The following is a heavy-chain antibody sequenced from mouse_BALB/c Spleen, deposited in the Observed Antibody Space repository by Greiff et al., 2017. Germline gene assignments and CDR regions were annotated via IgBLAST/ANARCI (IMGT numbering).Heavy chain of an antibody. CDR2: ISSGGST. Sequence: EVKVEESGGGLVKPGGSLKLSCAASGFTFSSYAMSWVRQTPEKRLEWVASISSGGSTYYPDSVKGRFTISRDNARNILYLQMSSLRSEDTAMYYCARDYYGSSYPYWYFDVWGAGTTVTVSS. CDR1: GFTFSSYA. V-gene: IGHV5-6-5*01. J-gene: IGHJ1*01. CDR3: ARDYYGSSYPYWYFDV. D-gene: IGHD1-1*01.